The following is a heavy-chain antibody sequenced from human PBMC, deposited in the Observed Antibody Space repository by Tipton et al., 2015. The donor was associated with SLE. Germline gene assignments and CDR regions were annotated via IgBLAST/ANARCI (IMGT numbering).Heavy chain of an antibody. CDR2: IYSAGSV. Sequence: GSLRLSCAASGFTFSHYGMAWVRLAPGKGLEWVSFIYSAGSVYYADSVKGRFTISKDDSKNTLFLQMNSLRAEDTAVYYCAANLEWPPPEYWGQGTLVTVSS. V-gene: IGHV3-NL1*01. CDR1: GFTFSHYG. D-gene: IGHD3-3*01. J-gene: IGHJ4*02. CDR3: AANLEWPPPEY.